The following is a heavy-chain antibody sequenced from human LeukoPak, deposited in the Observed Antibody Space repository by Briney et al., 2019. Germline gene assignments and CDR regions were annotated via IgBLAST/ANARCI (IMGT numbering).Heavy chain of an antibody. Sequence: SETLSLTCAVYGGSFSGYYWSWIRQPPGKGLEWIGEINHSGSTNYNPSLKSRVTISVDTSKNQFSLKLSSVTAADTAVYYCARGGDIVVVLDVFDIWGQGTMVTVSS. J-gene: IGHJ3*02. CDR3: ARGGDIVVVLDVFDI. CDR1: GGSFSGYY. CDR2: INHSGST. V-gene: IGHV4-34*01. D-gene: IGHD2-2*01.